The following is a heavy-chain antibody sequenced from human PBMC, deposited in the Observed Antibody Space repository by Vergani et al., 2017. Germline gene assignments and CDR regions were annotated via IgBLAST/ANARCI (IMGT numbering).Heavy chain of an antibody. Sequence: QLQLQESGPGLVKPSETLSLTCTVPGGPISSSSYYWGWIRQPPEKGLEWIGIIYHVGSTYYNPSLKSRVTISVDTSKNQFSLKLSSVTAADTAVYYCARWHGFLHYIDYWGQGTLVTVSS. CDR1: GGPISSSSYY. V-gene: IGHV4-39*01. CDR2: IYHVGST. J-gene: IGHJ4*02. D-gene: IGHD3-10*01. CDR3: ARWHGFLHYIDY.